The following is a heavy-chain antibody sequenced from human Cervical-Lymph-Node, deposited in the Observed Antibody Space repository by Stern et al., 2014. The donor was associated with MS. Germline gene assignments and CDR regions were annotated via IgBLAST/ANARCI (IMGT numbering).Heavy chain of an antibody. CDR3: AILNPGTTTMAYFDY. Sequence: QVQLQESGPGLVKPSGTLSLTCAVSGVSISSSNWWGWVRQPPGKGLEWIGEINHSGSTNTNPSLKSRLRMSVDRSKNQCSLKLRFVTAADTAVYYCAILNPGTTTMAYFDYWGQGTLVTVSS. D-gene: IGHD4-11*01. CDR2: INHSGST. CDR1: GVSISSSNW. V-gene: IGHV4-4*02. J-gene: IGHJ4*02.